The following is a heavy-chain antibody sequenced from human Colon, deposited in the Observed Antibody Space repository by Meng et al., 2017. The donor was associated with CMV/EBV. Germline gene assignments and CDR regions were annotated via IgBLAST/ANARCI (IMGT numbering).Heavy chain of an antibody. V-gene: IGHV5-51*01. CDR3: ASPTSDFYYYGMDV. J-gene: IGHJ6*02. CDR2: IYPDDSET. Sequence: GESLQISCQGSGYSFTNYWIGWVRQMPGKGLEWMGIIYPDDSETRYSPSFQGQVTISVDKSTTTAYLQWTSLKASDTAMYYCASPTSDFYYYGMDVWGQGTTVTVSS. CDR1: GYSFTNYW.